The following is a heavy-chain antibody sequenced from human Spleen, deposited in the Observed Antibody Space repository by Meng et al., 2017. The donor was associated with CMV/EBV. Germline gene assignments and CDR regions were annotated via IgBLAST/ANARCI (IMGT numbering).Heavy chain of an antibody. D-gene: IGHD4-17*01. Sequence: GSLRLSCTVSGGSISSYYWSWIRQPPGKGLEWIGYIYYSGSTNYNPSLKSRVTILVDTSKNPFSLKLSSVTDADTAVYYCARALRTTVTTGLYYYGMDVWGQGTTVTVSS. CDR3: ARALRTTVTTGLYYYGMDV. J-gene: IGHJ6*02. V-gene: IGHV4-59*01. CDR1: GGSISSYY. CDR2: IYYSGST.